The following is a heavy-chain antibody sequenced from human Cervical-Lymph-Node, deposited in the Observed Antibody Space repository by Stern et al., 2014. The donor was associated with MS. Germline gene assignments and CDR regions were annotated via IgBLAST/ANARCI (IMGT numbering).Heavy chain of an antibody. CDR3: ARSLMTTVTTRFAFDI. CDR2: INPSSGGT. D-gene: IGHD4-17*01. Sequence: VQLVESGAEVKKPGASVKVSCKASGNTFNGYYIHWVRQAPGQGLEWMGRINPSSGGTNYSQKFQGRVTMTRDTSISTAYMELSRLRSDDAAVYYCARSLMTTVTTRFAFDIWGQGTMVTVSS. CDR1: GNTFNGYY. J-gene: IGHJ3*02. V-gene: IGHV1-2*06.